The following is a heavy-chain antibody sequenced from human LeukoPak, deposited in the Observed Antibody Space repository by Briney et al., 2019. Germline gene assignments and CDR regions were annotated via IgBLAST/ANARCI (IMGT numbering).Heavy chain of an antibody. V-gene: IGHV3-74*01. CDR2: IHGDGRTT. Sequence: GGSLRLSCTVSGFTFSDYWIHWVRQVPGKGLVWVSRIHGDGRTTTYADSVKGRFTISRDNAKNTLYLQMNSLRAEDTAVYYCARDNGENYHTAFDYWGQGTLVTVSS. J-gene: IGHJ4*02. CDR3: ARDNGENYHTAFDY. CDR1: GFTFSDYW. D-gene: IGHD2-8*01.